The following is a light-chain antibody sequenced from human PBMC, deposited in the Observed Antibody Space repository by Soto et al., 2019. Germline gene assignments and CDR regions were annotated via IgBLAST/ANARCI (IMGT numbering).Light chain of an antibody. CDR2: KES. J-gene: IGKJ1*01. Sequence: IQRTQSPSTLSASVGDTVNLTCRASQSSGSRLAWYQQKPVKAPSLLIYKESILEIGVPSSFSGSGSRIEFSLIITSLQADDFAAYCCQHGWTCGQGTKV. CDR3: QHGWT. CDR1: QSSGSR. V-gene: IGKV1-5*03.